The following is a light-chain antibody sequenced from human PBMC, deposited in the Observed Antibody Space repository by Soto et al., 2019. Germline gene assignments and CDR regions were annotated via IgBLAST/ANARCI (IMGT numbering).Light chain of an antibody. V-gene: IGLV2-8*01. CDR1: GIDDYDYNY. Sequence: QSALTQPPSASGSPGQSVTIPCTGTGIDDYDYNYVSWYQQHPGKVHKLIIYEVNKRPSGVPDRFSGTKYGSTASLTVSGLQAADEADYYWSSFAVSPVVFGGGTKLTVL. CDR3: SSFAVSPVV. CDR2: EVN. J-gene: IGLJ2*01.